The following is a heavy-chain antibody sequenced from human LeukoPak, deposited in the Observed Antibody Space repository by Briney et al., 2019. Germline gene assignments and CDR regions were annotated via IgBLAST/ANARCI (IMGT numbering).Heavy chain of an antibody. CDR1: GGSISSYY. D-gene: IGHD4-17*01. V-gene: IGHV4-59*08. Sequence: SETLSLTCTVSGGSISSYYWSWIRQPPGKGLEWIGYIYYSGSTNYNPSLKSRVTISVDTSKNQFSLKLGSVTAADTAVYYCARHGTVWDAFDIWGQGTMVTVSS. CDR3: ARHGTVWDAFDI. J-gene: IGHJ3*02. CDR2: IYYSGST.